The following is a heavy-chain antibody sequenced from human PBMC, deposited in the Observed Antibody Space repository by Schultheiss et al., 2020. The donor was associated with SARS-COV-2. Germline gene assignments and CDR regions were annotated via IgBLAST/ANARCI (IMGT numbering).Heavy chain of an antibody. V-gene: IGHV1-69*13. Sequence: SVKVSCKASGGTFSSYAISWVRQAPGQGLEWMGGIIPIFGTANYAQKFQGRVTITADESTSTAYMELSSLRSEDTAVYYCARGYVDIVATIRGYWNGFDYWGQGTLVTVSS. J-gene: IGHJ4*02. CDR1: GGTFSSYA. CDR2: IIPIFGTA. D-gene: IGHD5-12*01. CDR3: ARGYVDIVATIRGYWNGFDY.